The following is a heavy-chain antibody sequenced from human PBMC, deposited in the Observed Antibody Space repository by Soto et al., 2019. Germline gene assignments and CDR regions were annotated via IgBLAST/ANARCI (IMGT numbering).Heavy chain of an antibody. Sequence: QVQLVQSGTEVKKPGSSVKVSCKASGGTFSSYAINWVRQASGQELEWMGGIIPIFGTANYAQKFQGRFTITAHQSTSTAHMEQSSLRSEDAAVYNCARVPLEKVATTHYYNYGMDVWGQGTKVTVSS. CDR1: GGTFSSYA. J-gene: IGHJ6*02. V-gene: IGHV1-69*12. CDR2: IIPIFGTA. D-gene: IGHD1-1*01. CDR3: ARVPLEKVATTHYYNYGMDV.